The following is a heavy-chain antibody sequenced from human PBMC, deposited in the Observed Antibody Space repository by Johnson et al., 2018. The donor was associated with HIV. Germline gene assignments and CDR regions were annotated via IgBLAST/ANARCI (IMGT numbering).Heavy chain of an antibody. Sequence: QVQLVESGGGLVQPGGSLRLSCAASGFTFSSYAMHWVRQAPGKGLEWVAVISYDGSNKYYADSVTGRFSISRDNSKNTLYLQMSSLGAEDTAIYYCAKGRYSSSWYLAGAFDIWGQGTMVTVSS. V-gene: IGHV3-30-3*02. J-gene: IGHJ3*02. CDR1: GFTFSSYA. CDR2: ISYDGSNK. D-gene: IGHD6-13*01. CDR3: AKGRYSSSWYLAGAFDI.